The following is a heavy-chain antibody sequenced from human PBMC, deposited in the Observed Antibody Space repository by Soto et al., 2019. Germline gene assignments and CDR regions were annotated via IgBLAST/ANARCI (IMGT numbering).Heavy chain of an antibody. D-gene: IGHD3-16*01. CDR3: ARAYYDTEGYGLDP. V-gene: IGHV4-39*01. CDR2: IYYSGST. Sequence: SETLSLTCTVSGGSISSSSYYWGWIRQPPGKGLEWIGSIYYSGSTYYNPSLKSRVTISVDTSKNQFSVRLSSVTAADTAVYYCARAYYDTEGYGLDPWDLGTLVTVSS. J-gene: IGHJ5*02. CDR1: GGSISSSSYY.